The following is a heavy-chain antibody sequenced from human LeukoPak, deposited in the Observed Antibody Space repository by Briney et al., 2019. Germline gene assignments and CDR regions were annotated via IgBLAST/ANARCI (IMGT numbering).Heavy chain of an antibody. CDR2: INAGNGKT. J-gene: IGHJ4*02. V-gene: IGHV1-3*01. CDR1: GYTFSTYP. CDR3: ARWDPQLAYNNY. Sequence: ASVKVSCKASGYTFSTYPLNWVRQAPGQRFEWMGWINAGNGKTKCSQKFQDRVTITRDTSANTVYMELSSLRSEDTAVYYCARWDPQLAYNNYWGQGTLVTVSS. D-gene: IGHD2-2*01.